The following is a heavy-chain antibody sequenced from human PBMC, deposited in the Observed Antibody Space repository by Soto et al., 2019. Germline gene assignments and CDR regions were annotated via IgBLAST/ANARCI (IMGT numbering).Heavy chain of an antibody. V-gene: IGHV4-39*01. Sequence: SETLSLTCTVSGGSISSVSHYWAWVRQPPGKDLEWIGSIYYSGITYSNPSLKSRVTISVDTSKNQFSLKLSSVTDADTAVFYCARHAWFGEFDPWGQGTLVTSPQ. J-gene: IGHJ5*02. CDR2: IYYSGIT. CDR3: ARHAWFGEFDP. CDR1: GGSISSVSHY. D-gene: IGHD3-10*01.